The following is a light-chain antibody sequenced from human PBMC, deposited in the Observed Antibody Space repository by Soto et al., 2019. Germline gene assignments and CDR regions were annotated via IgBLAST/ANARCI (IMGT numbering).Light chain of an antibody. CDR3: ISYTVSTTQV. V-gene: IGLV2-14*01. Sequence: QSALTQPASVSGSPGQSITISCTGTSSDVGGYNYVSWYQQHPGKAPKLMIYEVSNRPSGVSNRFSGSKSGNTASLTISGLQAEDEADYYCISYTVSTTQVFGTGTKLTVL. CDR1: SSDVGGYNY. CDR2: EVS. J-gene: IGLJ1*01.